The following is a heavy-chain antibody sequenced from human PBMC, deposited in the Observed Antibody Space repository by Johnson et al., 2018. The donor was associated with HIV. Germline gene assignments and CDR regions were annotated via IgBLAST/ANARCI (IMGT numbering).Heavy chain of an antibody. V-gene: IGHV3-66*01. J-gene: IGHJ3*02. CDR3: ARLGDDYCDSYDAFDI. CDR1: GFTVSSNY. CDR2: IYSGGST. D-gene: IGHD4-17*01. Sequence: EVQLVESGGGLVQPGGSLRHSCAASGFTVSSNYMSWVRQAPGKGLEWVSVIYSGGSTYYADSVKGRFTISRDNSKNTLYLQMNSLRAEDTAVYYCARLGDDYCDSYDAFDIWGQGTMVTVSS.